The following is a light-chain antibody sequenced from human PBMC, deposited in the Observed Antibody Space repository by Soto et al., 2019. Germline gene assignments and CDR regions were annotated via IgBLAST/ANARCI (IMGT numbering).Light chain of an antibody. Sequence: EIVLTQSPGTLSLSPGERATLSCRSSQSVSSSYLAWYQQKPGQAPMLLIYDVSSRATGIPDRFSGSGSRTDFTLTISRLDPEDFAVYYCQQYGSSPTFGQGTKVEIK. CDR3: QQYGSSPT. CDR1: QSVSSSY. J-gene: IGKJ1*01. V-gene: IGKV3-20*01. CDR2: DVS.